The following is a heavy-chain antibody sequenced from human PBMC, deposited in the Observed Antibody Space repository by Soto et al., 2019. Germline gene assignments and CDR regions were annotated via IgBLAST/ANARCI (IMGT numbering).Heavy chain of an antibody. J-gene: IGHJ6*02. CDR2: ISYDGSNK. V-gene: IGHV3-30-3*01. CDR1: GFTFSSYA. Sequence: GGSLRLSCAASGFTFSSYAMSWVHQAPGKGLEWVAVISYDGSNKYYADSVKGRFTISRDNSKNTLYLQMNSLRAEGTAVYYCASFGIWHPPPRDYYHYYGMAVWGQGSTVTVSS. D-gene: IGHD3-10*01. CDR3: ASFGIWHPPPRDYYHYYGMAV.